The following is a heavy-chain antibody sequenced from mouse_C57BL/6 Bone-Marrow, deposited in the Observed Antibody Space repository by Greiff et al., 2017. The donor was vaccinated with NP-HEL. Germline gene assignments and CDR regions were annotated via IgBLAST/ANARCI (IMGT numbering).Heavy chain of an antibody. CDR1: GYAFTNYL. J-gene: IGHJ2*01. V-gene: IGHV1-54*01. CDR2: INPGSGGT. D-gene: IGHD1-1*01. Sequence: QVHVKQSGAELVRPGTSVKVSCKASGYAFTNYLIEWVKQRPGQGLEWIGVINPGSGGTNYNEKFKGKATLTADKSSSTAYMQLSSLTSEDSAVYFCARGTVTTVDYFDYWGQGTTLTVSS. CDR3: ARGTVTTVDYFDY.